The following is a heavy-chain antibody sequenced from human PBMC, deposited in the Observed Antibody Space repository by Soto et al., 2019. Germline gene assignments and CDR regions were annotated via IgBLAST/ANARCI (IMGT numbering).Heavy chain of an antibody. CDR1: GGSVSSESYY. D-gene: IGHD2-21*01. Sequence: SETLSLTCSVSGGSVSSESYYWSLIRQTPWKGLEWIGNVENSGSTKYNPSLKSRVTISVDTPNNQFSLRLSSVTGADTAVYYCARERGDSHWIDPWGQGXLVIVAS. CDR2: VENSGST. V-gene: IGHV4-61*01. J-gene: IGHJ5*02. CDR3: ARERGDSHWIDP.